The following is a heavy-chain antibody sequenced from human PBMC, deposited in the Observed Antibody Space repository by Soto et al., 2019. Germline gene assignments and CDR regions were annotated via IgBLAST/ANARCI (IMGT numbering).Heavy chain of an antibody. CDR2: VKPDGSDK. D-gene: IGHD2-8*02. V-gene: IGHV3-7*01. CDR3: ATETYWSFDY. Sequence: EVQLVESGGGSVQPGGSLRLSCAASGFTFGDFWMSWVRQAPGKGLEWVANVKPDGSDKYDVDSVKGRFTISRDNAKESLYLQLSSLRAEDTDVYYCATETYWSFDYWGQGALVTVSS. CDR1: GFTFGDFW. J-gene: IGHJ4*02.